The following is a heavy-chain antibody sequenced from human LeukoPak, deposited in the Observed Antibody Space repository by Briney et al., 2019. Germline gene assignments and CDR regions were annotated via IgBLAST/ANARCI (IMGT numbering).Heavy chain of an antibody. J-gene: IGHJ5*02. CDR1: GFTVSSNY. Sequence: GGSLRLSCAASGFTVSSNYMTWVRQAPGKGLEWVSIIYSGGSTYYADSVKGRFTISRDNSENTLYLQMNSLRAEDTAVYYCARDASTNWFDPWGQGTLVTVSS. CDR2: IYSGGST. V-gene: IGHV3-53*01. CDR3: ARDASTNWFDP.